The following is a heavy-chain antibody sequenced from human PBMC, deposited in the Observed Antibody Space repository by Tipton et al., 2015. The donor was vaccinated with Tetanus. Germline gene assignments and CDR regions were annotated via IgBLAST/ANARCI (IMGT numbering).Heavy chain of an antibody. J-gene: IGHJ6*02. CDR2: IDPNSGAT. V-gene: IGHV1-2*02. Sequence: QVQLVQSGAEMKKPGASVKVSCKASGYTFTGYYIYWVRQAPGQGLEWMGWIDPNSGATVYAQKFQGRVTMTRETSISTAYMELRSLRSDDTAVYYCARDRGDYISYGMDVWGPGTTVTVS. D-gene: IGHD3-22*01. CDR3: ARDRGDYISYGMDV. CDR1: GYTFTGYY.